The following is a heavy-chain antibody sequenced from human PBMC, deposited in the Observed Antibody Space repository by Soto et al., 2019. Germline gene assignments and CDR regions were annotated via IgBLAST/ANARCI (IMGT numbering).Heavy chain of an antibody. CDR1: GFTFSSYD. D-gene: IGHD1-1*01. V-gene: IGHV3-13*01. J-gene: IGHJ6*02. Sequence: GGSLRLSCAASGFTFSSYDMHWVRQATGKGLEWVSAIGTAGDTYYPGSVKGRFTISRENAKNSLYLQMNSLRAGDTAVYYCARALNDDYYYYGMDVWGQGTTVTVSS. CDR2: IGTAGDT. CDR3: ARALNDDYYYYGMDV.